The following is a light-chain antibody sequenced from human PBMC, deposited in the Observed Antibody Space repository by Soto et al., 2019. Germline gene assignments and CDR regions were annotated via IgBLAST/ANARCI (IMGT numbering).Light chain of an antibody. Sequence: DIQMTQSPSTLSASVGDRVTISCRASQSTSRWLAWYQQKPGKAPKLLIFYASNLESGVPSRFSGSGSGTEFTLTISSLQPDDFATYYCQQCNSYPGTFGQGTKVDIK. V-gene: IGKV1-5*01. J-gene: IGKJ1*01. CDR1: QSTSRW. CDR3: QQCNSYPGT. CDR2: YAS.